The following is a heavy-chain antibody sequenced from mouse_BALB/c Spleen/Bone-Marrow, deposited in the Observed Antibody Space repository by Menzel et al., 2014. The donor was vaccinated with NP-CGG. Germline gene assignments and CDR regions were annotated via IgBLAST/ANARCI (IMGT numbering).Heavy chain of an antibody. J-gene: IGHJ4*01. Sequence: LQESGPGLVAPSQSLSITCTISGFSLASYGVHWVRQPPGKGLEWLGVMWAGGSTNYNSALMSKLSISKDNSESQVFLKMNSLQTHDTAMYYCARGSYFYSMDYWGQGTSVTVSS. CDR1: GFSLASYG. CDR3: ARGSYFYSMDY. V-gene: IGHV2-9*02. CDR2: MWAGGST.